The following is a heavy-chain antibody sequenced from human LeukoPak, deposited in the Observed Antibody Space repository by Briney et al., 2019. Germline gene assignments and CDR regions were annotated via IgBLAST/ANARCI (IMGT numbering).Heavy chain of an antibody. D-gene: IGHD6-19*01. Sequence: GGSLRLSCAASGFTFSDHYMDWVRQAPGKGLEWVGRTRNKANSYTTEYAASAKGRFTISRDDSKNSLYLQMNSLKTEDTAVYYCARVNGWYYFDYWGQGTLVTVSS. CDR2: TRNKANSYTT. J-gene: IGHJ4*02. V-gene: IGHV3-72*01. CDR3: ARVNGWYYFDY. CDR1: GFTFSDHY.